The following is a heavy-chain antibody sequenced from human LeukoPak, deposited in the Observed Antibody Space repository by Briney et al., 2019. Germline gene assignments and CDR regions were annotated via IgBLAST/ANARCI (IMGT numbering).Heavy chain of an antibody. V-gene: IGHV4-39*07. CDR2: IHYSGST. Sequence: SETLSLTCTVYGGSISSSSYYWGWIRQPPGKGLEWIGSIHYSGSTYYSPSLKSRVTISVDTSKNQFSLKLSSVTAADTAVYYCARDPDRGDYWGQGTLVTVSS. J-gene: IGHJ4*02. CDR1: GGSISSSSYY. CDR3: ARDPDRGDY.